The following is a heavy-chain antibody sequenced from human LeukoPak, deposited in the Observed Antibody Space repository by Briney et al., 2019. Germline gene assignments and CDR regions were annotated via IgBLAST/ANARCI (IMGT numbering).Heavy chain of an antibody. CDR2: INPNSGGT. D-gene: IGHD3-16*02. V-gene: IGHV1-2*04. CDR1: EYTFTGYY. CDR3: ARSRFGGVIVPFDY. J-gene: IGHJ4*02. Sequence: ASVKVSCKASEYTFTGYYMHWVRQAPGQGLEWMGWINPNSGGTNYAQKFQGWVTMTRDTSISTAYMELSRLRSDDTAVYYCARSRFGGVIVPFDYWGQGTLVTVSS.